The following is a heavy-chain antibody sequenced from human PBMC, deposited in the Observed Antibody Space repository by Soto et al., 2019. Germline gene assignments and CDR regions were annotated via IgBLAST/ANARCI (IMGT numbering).Heavy chain of an antibody. D-gene: IGHD1-26*01. V-gene: IGHV3-33*01. CDR1: GFTFSSYG. CDR3: ARAFSGSYYEYYFDY. CDR2: IWYDGSNK. Sequence: QVQLVESGGGVVQPGRSLRLSCAASGFTFSSYGMHWVRQAPGKGLEWVAVIWYDGSNKYYADSVKGRFTISRDNSKNPLYLQMNSLRAEDTAVYYCARAFSGSYYEYYFDYWGQGTLVTVSS. J-gene: IGHJ4*02.